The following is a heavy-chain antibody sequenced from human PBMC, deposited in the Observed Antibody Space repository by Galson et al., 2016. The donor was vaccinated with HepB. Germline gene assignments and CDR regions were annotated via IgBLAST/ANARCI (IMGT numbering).Heavy chain of an antibody. CDR2: IWYDGSSK. J-gene: IGHJ4*02. D-gene: IGHD5-18*01. CDR3: AKDPGQAHGYSYGLDY. V-gene: IGHV3-33*03. CDR1: GFSFSNHG. Sequence: SLRLSCAASGFSFSNHGIHWLRQAPGKGLEWVAVIWYDGSSKHYADFVKGRFSVSRDNSKNTSDLQLNSLGVEDTAIYYCAKDPGQAHGYSYGLDYWGQGTLVTVSS.